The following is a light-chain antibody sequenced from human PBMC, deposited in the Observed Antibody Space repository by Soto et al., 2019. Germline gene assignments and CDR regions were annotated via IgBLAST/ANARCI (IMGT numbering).Light chain of an antibody. CDR2: AAS. J-gene: IGKJ5*01. CDR3: QQLNSYPIT. Sequence: IQMPKSPARLSAYVLDRVTSSRRASQGISSYLAWYQQKPGKAPKLLIYAASTLQSGVPSRFSGSGSGAEFTLTISRLQPEDFATYYCQQLNSYPITFGQGTRLEIK. V-gene: IGKV1-9*01. CDR1: QGISSY.